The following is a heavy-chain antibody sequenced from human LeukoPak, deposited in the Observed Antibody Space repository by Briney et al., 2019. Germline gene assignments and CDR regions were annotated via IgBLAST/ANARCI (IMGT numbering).Heavy chain of an antibody. CDR3: AIPPAYYYYYMDV. CDR2: IRYDGSNK. J-gene: IGHJ6*03. Sequence: SGGSLRLSCAASGFSFSSYGMHWVRQAPGKGLEWVAFIRYDGSNKYYADSVKGRFTISRDNSKNMLYLQMNSLRAEDTAVYYCAIPPAYYYYYMDVWGKGTTVTISS. CDR1: GFSFSSYG. V-gene: IGHV3-30*02.